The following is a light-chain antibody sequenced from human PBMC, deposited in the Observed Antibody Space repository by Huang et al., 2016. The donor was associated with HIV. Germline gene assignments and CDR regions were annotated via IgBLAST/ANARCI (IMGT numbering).Light chain of an antibody. Sequence: AIRITQSPSSLSASTGDRVTITCRASQEVSDYLAWYQQKPGRAPQLMIYSTSTLQSGVPSRFSGNGSATDFSLTITCLQSDDFATYYCQQYHIYPWTFGQGTKVEI. J-gene: IGKJ1*01. CDR1: QEVSDY. CDR3: QQYHIYPWT. V-gene: IGKV1-8*01. CDR2: STS.